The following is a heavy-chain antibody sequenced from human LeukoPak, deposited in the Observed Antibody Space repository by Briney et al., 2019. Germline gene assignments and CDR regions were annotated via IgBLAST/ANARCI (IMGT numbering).Heavy chain of an antibody. CDR3: ARAESSGYHPYYAMDV. CDR1: EFSFSTYN. CDR2: ISTSSSYI. Sequence: PGGSLRLSCAASEFSFSTYNMNWVRQAPGKGLEWVSSISTSSSYIYYADSVKGRFTISRDNAKNSLYLLMNSLRAEDTAVYYCARAESSGYHPYYAMDVWGQGTTVTVSS. J-gene: IGHJ6*02. D-gene: IGHD3-22*01. V-gene: IGHV3-21*01.